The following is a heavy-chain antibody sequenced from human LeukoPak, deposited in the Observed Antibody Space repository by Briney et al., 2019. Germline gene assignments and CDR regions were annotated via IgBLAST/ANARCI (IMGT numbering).Heavy chain of an antibody. CDR2: INPNSGGT. V-gene: IGHV1-2*02. CDR1: GYTFTGYY. CDR3: ARDPYYYDSSGYYYEDY. J-gene: IGHJ4*02. Sequence: GALVKVSCKAPGYTFTGYYMHWVRQAPGQGLEWMGWINPNSGGTNYAQKFQGRVTMTRDTSISTAYMELSRLRSDDTAVYYCARDPYYYDSSGYYYEDYWGQGTLVTVSS. D-gene: IGHD3-22*01.